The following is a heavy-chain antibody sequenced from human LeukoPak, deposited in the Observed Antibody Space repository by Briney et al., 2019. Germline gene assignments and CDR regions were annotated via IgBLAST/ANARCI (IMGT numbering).Heavy chain of an antibody. CDR2: ISYSGTT. CDR3: ARDPIAHPYWFFDL. Sequence: PETLSLTCTVSGGSISSYYWNWIRQPPGKGLEWIGYISYSGTTNYNPSLKSRVTISVDTSKNEFSLKLNSVTAADTAVYYCARDPIAHPYWFFDLWGRGTLVTVSS. J-gene: IGHJ2*01. CDR1: GGSISSYY. D-gene: IGHD2-21*01. V-gene: IGHV4-59*13.